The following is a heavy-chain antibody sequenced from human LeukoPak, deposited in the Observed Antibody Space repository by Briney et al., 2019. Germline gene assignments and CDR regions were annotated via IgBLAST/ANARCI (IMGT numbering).Heavy chain of an antibody. J-gene: IGHJ4*02. CDR2: IWYDGSNN. D-gene: IGHD3-16*02. Sequence: GGSLRLSCAASGFTFNNYGMHWVRQAPGKGLEWVAVIWYDGSNNYYADFVKGRFTISRDNSKNTLYLQMNSLRAADTAVYYCARDGELWFPDSWGQGALVTVSS. CDR1: GFTFNNYG. V-gene: IGHV3-33*01. CDR3: ARDGELWFPDS.